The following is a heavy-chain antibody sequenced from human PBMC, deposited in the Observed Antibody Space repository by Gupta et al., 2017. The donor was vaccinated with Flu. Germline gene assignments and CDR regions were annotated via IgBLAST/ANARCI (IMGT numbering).Heavy chain of an antibody. V-gene: IGHV3-30*18. J-gene: IGHJ4*02. CDR3: AKESLDYCSSTSCRDY. Sequence: QVQLVESGGGVVQPGRSLRLSCAASGFTFSSYGMHWVRPAPGKGLEWVAVISYDGSNKYYADSVKGRFTISRDNSKNTLYLQMNSLRAEDTAVYYCAKESLDYCSSTSCRDYWGQGTLVTVSS. D-gene: IGHD2-2*01. CDR2: ISYDGSNK. CDR1: GFTFSSYG.